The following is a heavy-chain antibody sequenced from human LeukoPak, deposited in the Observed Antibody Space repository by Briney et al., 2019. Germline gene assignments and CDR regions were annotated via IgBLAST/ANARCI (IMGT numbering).Heavy chain of an antibody. CDR2: MNPNSGNT. CDR1: GYTFTSYD. Sequence: ASVKVSCKASGYTFTSYDINWVRQATGQGLEWMGWMNPNSGNTGYAQKFQGRVTITRNTSISTAYMELSSLRSEDTAVYYCARDNGYYYDSSGPEAEYFQHWGQGTLVTVAS. D-gene: IGHD3-22*01. J-gene: IGHJ1*01. V-gene: IGHV1-8*03. CDR3: ARDNGYYYDSSGPEAEYFQH.